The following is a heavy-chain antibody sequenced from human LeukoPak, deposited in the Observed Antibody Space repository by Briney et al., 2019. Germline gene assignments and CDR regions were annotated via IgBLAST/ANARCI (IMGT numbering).Heavy chain of an antibody. D-gene: IGHD6-19*01. J-gene: IGHJ4*02. Sequence: QTGGSPRLSCAASGFTFSTYGMPWVRQAPGKGLEWVAVISYDGSNKYYADSVKGRFTISRDNSKNTLYLQMNSLRAEDTAVYYCARDPDSSGWYRWAGYFDYWGQGTLVTVSS. CDR3: ARDPDSSGWYRWAGYFDY. V-gene: IGHV3-30*03. CDR2: ISYDGSNK. CDR1: GFTFSTYG.